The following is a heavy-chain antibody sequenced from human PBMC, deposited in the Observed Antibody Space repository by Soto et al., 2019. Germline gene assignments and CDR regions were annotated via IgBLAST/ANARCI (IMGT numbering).Heavy chain of an antibody. J-gene: IGHJ6*03. CDR2: IYYSGST. CDR1: GGSISSSSYY. V-gene: IGHV4-39*01. D-gene: IGHD3-3*01. CDR3: ARHAPTYYDFWSGYYRDYYYYMDV. Sequence: QLQLQESGPGLVKPSETLSLTCTVSGGSISSSSYYWGWIRQPPGKGLEWIGSIYYSGSTYYNPSLKSRATISVDTSKNQFSLKLSSVTAADTAVYYCARHAPTYYDFWSGYYRDYYYYMDVWGKGTTVTVSS.